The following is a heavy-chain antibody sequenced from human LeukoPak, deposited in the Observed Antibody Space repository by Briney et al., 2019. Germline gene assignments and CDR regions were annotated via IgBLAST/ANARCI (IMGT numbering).Heavy chain of an antibody. Sequence: SETLSLTCAAYGGSFSGYYWSWIRQPPGKGLEWIGEINHSGSTNYNPSLKSRVTISVDTSKNQFSLKLSSVTAADTAVYYCARLGSFNWFDPWGQGTLVTVSS. D-gene: IGHD6-13*01. J-gene: IGHJ5*02. CDR3: ARLGSFNWFDP. CDR2: INHSGST. V-gene: IGHV4-34*01. CDR1: GGSFSGYY.